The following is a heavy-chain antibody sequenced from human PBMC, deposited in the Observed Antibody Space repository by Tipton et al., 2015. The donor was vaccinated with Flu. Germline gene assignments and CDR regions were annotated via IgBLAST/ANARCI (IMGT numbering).Heavy chain of an antibody. CDR1: GFTFSSYW. V-gene: IGHV3-7*01. D-gene: IGHD4/OR15-4a*01. J-gene: IGHJ4*02. Sequence: SLRLSCAASGFTFSSYWMSWVRQAPGKGLEWLANINQDGSAKYYVDSVKGRFTISRDDAKNSLYLQMNSLRAEDTAVYYCARKVLPDYWGQGTLVTVSS. CDR3: ARKVLPDY. CDR2: INQDGSAK.